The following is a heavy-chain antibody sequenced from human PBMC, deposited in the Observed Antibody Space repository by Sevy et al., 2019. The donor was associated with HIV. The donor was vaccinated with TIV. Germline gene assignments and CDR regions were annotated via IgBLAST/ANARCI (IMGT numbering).Heavy chain of an antibody. Sequence: GGSLRLSCAASGISFRSYSMNWVRQAPGKRLEWVSYIHSSSSTTYYADSVKGRFIISRDIAKNSPYLQMNSLRDDDTAVYYCARVRDEWGPEGMDVWGQGITVTVSS. J-gene: IGHJ6*02. CDR1: GISFRSYS. CDR3: ARVRDEWGPEGMDV. V-gene: IGHV3-48*02. D-gene: IGHD3-10*01. CDR2: IHSSSSTT.